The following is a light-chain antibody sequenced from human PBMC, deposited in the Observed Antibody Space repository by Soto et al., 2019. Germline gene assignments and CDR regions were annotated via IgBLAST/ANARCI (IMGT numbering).Light chain of an antibody. V-gene: IGKV1-27*01. J-gene: IGKJ2*01. CDR1: QGISNY. Sequence: EIQMTQSPSSLSASVGDRVIITCRASQGISNYLAWFQQKPGKAPKLLIYAASTLPSGVPSRFSGSGSGKDFTLTISSLQPEDVATYYCQKYNSAPRTFGQGTKLEIK. CDR3: QKYNSAPRT. CDR2: AAS.